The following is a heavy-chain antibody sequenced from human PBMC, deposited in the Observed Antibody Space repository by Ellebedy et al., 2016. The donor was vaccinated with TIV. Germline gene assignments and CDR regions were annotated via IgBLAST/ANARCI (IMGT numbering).Heavy chain of an antibody. J-gene: IGHJ4*02. CDR2: ISGGGDRT. Sequence: GESLKISCAASGFTFRSFAMHWVRQAPGKGLEWLSVISGGGDRTYHADSVKGRFTITRDNSKNTLYLQVDRLTAEDTAVYYCAKGTSSGFNYDRVGCEYWGQGTLVTVSS. D-gene: IGHD3-22*01. CDR1: GFTFRSFA. V-gene: IGHV3-23*01. CDR3: AKGTSSGFNYDRVGCEY.